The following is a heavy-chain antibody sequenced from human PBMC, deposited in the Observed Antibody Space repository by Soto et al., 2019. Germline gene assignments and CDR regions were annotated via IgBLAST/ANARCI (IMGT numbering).Heavy chain of an antibody. J-gene: IGHJ6*03. Sequence: GGSLRLSCAASGFTFSNYAMSWVRQAPGKGLEWVSAISGSGGSTNYADSVKGRFTISRDKSKNTLYLQMNSLRAEDTAVYYCAKDLDRDDYYYMGVWGKGTTVTVSS. V-gene: IGHV3-23*01. CDR1: GFTFSNYA. CDR2: ISGSGGST. CDR3: AKDLDRDDYYYMGV.